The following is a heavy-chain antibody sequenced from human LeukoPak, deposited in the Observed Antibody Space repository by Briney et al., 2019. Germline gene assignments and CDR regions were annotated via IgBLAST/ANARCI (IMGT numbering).Heavy chain of an antibody. V-gene: IGHV3-48*03. CDR3: ARGSSGWYSNWFDP. J-gene: IGHJ5*02. CDR1: GFTFSSYE. D-gene: IGHD6-19*01. Sequence: GGSLRLSCAASGFTFSSYEMNWVRQAPGKGLEWVSYISSSGSTIYYADSVKGRFTISRDNAKNSLYLQMNSLRAEDTAVYYCARGSSGWYSNWFDPWGQGTLVTVFS. CDR2: ISSSGSTI.